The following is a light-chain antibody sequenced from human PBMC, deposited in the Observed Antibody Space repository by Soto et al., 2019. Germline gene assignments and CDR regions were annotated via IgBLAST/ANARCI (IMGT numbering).Light chain of an antibody. CDR3: KQYDSYPWT. V-gene: IGKV1-5*01. Sequence: DIQMTQSPSTLCAFVGDRVTITCRASQRISSWLAWYQQKPGKAPKFLIYDGSTLESGVQARFSGSGSGTEFTLTIRSLQPDDFGTYFCKQYDSYPWTFGQGTKVDIK. CDR2: DGS. CDR1: QRISSW. J-gene: IGKJ1*01.